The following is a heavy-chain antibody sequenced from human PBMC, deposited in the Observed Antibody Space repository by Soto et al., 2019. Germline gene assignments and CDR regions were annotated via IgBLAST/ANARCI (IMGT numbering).Heavy chain of an antibody. CDR2: IWYDGSNK. Sequence: GGSLRLSCAASGFTFSRYGLVWVRQAPGKGLEWVAIIWYDGSNKYYGDSVKGRFTISRDDSKNTLYLQMNSLRAEDTAVYYCARDQGHYSSGSSNFDNWGQGTLVTVSS. J-gene: IGHJ4*02. D-gene: IGHD3-10*01. V-gene: IGHV3-33*01. CDR1: GFTFSRYG. CDR3: ARDQGHYSSGSSNFDN.